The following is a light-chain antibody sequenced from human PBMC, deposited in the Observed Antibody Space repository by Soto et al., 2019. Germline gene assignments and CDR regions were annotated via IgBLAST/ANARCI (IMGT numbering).Light chain of an antibody. J-gene: IGKJ1*01. CDR2: GAS. CDR1: QRVSSN. V-gene: IGKV3-15*01. CDR3: QPYNNWPPIA. Sequence: EIVMTQSPATLSVSPGERATLSCRASQRVSSNVAWYQQKTGQAPRLLIYGASTRATGIPARFSGSGSGTEFTLTISSLQSEDFAVYYCQPYNNWPPIALGQGTKVEIK.